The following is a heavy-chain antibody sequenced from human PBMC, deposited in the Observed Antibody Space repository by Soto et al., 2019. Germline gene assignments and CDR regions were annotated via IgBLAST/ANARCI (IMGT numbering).Heavy chain of an antibody. Sequence: SETLSLTCTVSGGSISTYYLSWIRQPPGKGLEWIGYIYYSGSTNYNPSLKSRVTISVDTSKNQFSLKLSSVTAADTAVYYCARGFLTYYYDSSGYYPIYGMDVWGQGTTVTVSS. CDR3: ARGFLTYYYDSSGYYPIYGMDV. CDR2: IYYSGST. V-gene: IGHV4-59*01. D-gene: IGHD3-22*01. CDR1: GGSISTYY. J-gene: IGHJ6*02.